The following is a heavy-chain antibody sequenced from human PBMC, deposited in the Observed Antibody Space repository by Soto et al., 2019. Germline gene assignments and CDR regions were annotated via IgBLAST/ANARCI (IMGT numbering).Heavy chain of an antibody. CDR3: TTEVNSSGHHYYYYYGMDV. V-gene: IGHV3-15*01. J-gene: IGHJ6*02. Sequence: PGGSLRLSCAASGFTFSNAWMSWVRQAPGKGLEWVGRIKSKTDGGTTDYAAPVKGRFTISRDDSKNTLYLQMNSLKTEDTAVYYCTTEVNSSGHHYYYYYGMDVWGQGTTVTVSS. D-gene: IGHD3-22*01. CDR1: GFTFSNAW. CDR2: IKSKTDGGTT.